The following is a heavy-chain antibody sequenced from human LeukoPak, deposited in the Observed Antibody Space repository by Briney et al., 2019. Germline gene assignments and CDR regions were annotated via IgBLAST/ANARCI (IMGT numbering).Heavy chain of an antibody. D-gene: IGHD5-24*01. Sequence: PGGSLRLSCAASGFTFNNYWMHWVRQAPGKGLVWVARTNTHGTSANYADSVKGRFIISRDNANNTRYLQMNDLRDEDTGVYYAMAGYYYYYMDVWGKGTTVTVSS. V-gene: IGHV3-74*01. CDR2: TNTHGTSA. CDR1: GFTFNNYW. J-gene: IGHJ6*03. CDR3: MAGYYYYYMDV.